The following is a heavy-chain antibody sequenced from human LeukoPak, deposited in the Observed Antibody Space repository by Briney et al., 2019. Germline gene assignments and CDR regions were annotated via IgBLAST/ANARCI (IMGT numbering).Heavy chain of an antibody. D-gene: IGHD6-13*01. J-gene: IGHJ6*03. CDR2: IYYSGST. Sequence: SETLSLTCTVSGGSISSSSYYWGWIRQPPGKGLEWIGSIYYSGSTYYNPSLKSRVTISVDTSKNQFSLKLSSVTAADTAVYYCARLGEPNSSSWFGALDYYMDVWGKGTTVTISS. CDR1: GGSISSSSYY. V-gene: IGHV4-39*07. CDR3: ARLGEPNSSSWFGALDYYMDV.